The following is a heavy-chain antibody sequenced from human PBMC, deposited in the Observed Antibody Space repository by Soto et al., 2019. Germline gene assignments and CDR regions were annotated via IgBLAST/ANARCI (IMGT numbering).Heavy chain of an antibody. CDR1: GYTFTSYA. Sequence: QVQLVQSGAEVKKPGASVKVSCKASGYTFTSYAMHWVRQAPGQRLEWMGWINAGNGNTKYSQKFQGRVTITRDTSASTAYMELSSLRSEDTAVYYCARDLSDYVWGSYSGAFDIWGQGTMVTVSS. J-gene: IGHJ3*02. D-gene: IGHD3-16*01. V-gene: IGHV1-3*01. CDR2: INAGNGNT. CDR3: ARDLSDYVWGSYSGAFDI.